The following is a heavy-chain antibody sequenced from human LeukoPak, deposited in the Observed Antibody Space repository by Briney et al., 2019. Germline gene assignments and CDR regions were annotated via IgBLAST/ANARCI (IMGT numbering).Heavy chain of an antibody. Sequence: SQTLSLTCTVSGGSISSGSYYWSWIRQPAGKGLEWIGRIYTSGSTNYNPSLKSRVTISVDTSKNQFSLKLSSVTAADTAVYYCAREDCGGDCHPDYWGQGTLVTVSS. CDR1: GGSISSGSYY. J-gene: IGHJ4*02. D-gene: IGHD2-21*02. CDR2: IYTSGST. CDR3: AREDCGGDCHPDY. V-gene: IGHV4-61*02.